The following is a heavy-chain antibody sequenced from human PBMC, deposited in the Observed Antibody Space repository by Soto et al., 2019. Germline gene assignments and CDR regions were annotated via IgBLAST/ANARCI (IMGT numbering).Heavy chain of an antibody. Sequence: ASVKVSCKASGYTFTSYGISWVRQAPGQGLEWMGWISAYNGNTNYAQKLQGRVTMTTDTSTSTAYMELRSLRSDDTAVYYCARDSAYYDFWSGNWFDPWGQGTLVTVSS. J-gene: IGHJ5*02. CDR3: ARDSAYYDFWSGNWFDP. D-gene: IGHD3-3*01. CDR2: ISAYNGNT. CDR1: GYTFTSYG. V-gene: IGHV1-18*01.